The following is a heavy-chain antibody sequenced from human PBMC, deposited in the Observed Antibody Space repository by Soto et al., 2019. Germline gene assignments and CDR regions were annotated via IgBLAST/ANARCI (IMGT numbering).Heavy chain of an antibody. Sequence: SVKVSCKASGGTFSSYAISWVRQAPGQGLEWMGGIIPIFGTANYAQKFQGRVTITADESTSTAYMELSSLRSEDTAVYYCARTPPLQWLVRPYFDFWGQGSLVTVSS. D-gene: IGHD6-19*01. J-gene: IGHJ4*02. CDR1: GGTFSSYA. CDR2: IIPIFGTA. V-gene: IGHV1-69*13. CDR3: ARTPPLQWLVRPYFDF.